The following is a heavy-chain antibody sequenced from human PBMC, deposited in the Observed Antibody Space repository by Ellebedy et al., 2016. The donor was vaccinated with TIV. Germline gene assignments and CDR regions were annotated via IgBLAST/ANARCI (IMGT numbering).Heavy chain of an antibody. J-gene: IGHJ3*01. CDR2: ITDSGGNT. D-gene: IGHD4-23*01. V-gene: IGHV3-23*01. CDR3: ARDPVGVGPAFDV. CDR1: GLTFSSHA. Sequence: GESLKISCVASGLTFSSHAMSWVRQAPGKGLEWVSSITDSGGNTYYADSVKGRFTISRDNSKDTLYLQVNSLRAEDTAIYYCARDPVGVGPAFDVWGQGTMVTVSS.